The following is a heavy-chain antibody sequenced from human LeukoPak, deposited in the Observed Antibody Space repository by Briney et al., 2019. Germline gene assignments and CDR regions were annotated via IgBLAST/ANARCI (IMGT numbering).Heavy chain of an antibody. CDR1: GGSISSYY. V-gene: IGHV4-4*07. J-gene: IGHJ5*02. CDR2: IYTSGST. D-gene: IGHD2-21*02. CDR3: ARESVAYCGGDCYPWGWFDP. Sequence: PSETLSLTCTVSGGSISSYYWSWIRQPAGKGLEWIGRIYTSGSTNYNPSLKSRVTMSVDTSKNQFSLKLGSVTAADTAVYYCARESVAYCGGDCYPWGWFDPWGQGTLVTISS.